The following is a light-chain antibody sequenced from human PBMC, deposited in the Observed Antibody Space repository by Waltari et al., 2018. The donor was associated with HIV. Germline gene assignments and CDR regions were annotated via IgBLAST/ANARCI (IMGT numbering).Light chain of an antibody. CDR3: QQYYSPPGWT. CDR1: QSVLYSSNNENY. J-gene: IGKJ1*01. V-gene: IGKV4-1*01. Sequence: DIVMTQSPDSLAVSLGERATIHCKSSQSVLYSSNNENYLAWYQQKPGQPPKLLIYWASTRESGVPDRFSGSGSGTDFTLTISSLQAEDVAVYYCQQYYSPPGWTFGQGTKVEIK. CDR2: WAS.